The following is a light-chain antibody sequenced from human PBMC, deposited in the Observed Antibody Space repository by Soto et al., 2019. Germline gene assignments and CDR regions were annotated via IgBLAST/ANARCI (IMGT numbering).Light chain of an antibody. Sequence: EFLLTQSPVTPSFSPGERATPSCRASQTVRNNYLAWYQQKPGQAPRLLIYDASSRATGIPDRFSGGGSGTDFTLTISRLEPEDFAVYYCQQFSSYPLTFGGGTKVDIK. CDR2: DAS. J-gene: IGKJ4*01. V-gene: IGKV3-20*01. CDR1: QTVRNNY. CDR3: QQFSSYPLT.